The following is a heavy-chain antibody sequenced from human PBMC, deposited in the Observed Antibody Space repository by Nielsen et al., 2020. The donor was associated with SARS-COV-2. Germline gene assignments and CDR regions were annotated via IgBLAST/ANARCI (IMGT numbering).Heavy chain of an antibody. V-gene: IGHV3-53*04. CDR2: IYTDGRT. D-gene: IGHD4-17*01. J-gene: IGHJ4*02. CDR1: GFIVSSSY. CDR3: ARDKYGGPTVD. Sequence: GESLKISCAASGFIVSSSYMSWVRQAPGKGLKWVSVIYTDGRTFYADSVKGRFNISRLNSENTLYLQMDSLRVEDTAVYYCARDKYGGPTVDWGQGTLVTVSS.